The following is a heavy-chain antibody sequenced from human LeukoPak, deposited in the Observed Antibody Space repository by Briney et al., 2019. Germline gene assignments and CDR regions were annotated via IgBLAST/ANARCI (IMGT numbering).Heavy chain of an antibody. D-gene: IGHD5-12*01. J-gene: IGHJ4*02. CDR2: ISNDGINK. V-gene: IGHV3-30-3*01. Sequence: GTSLRLSCAASGFIFSSHNMHWVRQAPGKGMEWVALISNDGINKYYADSVKGRFTISRDNSKTTLYLQMNGLRGEETAVYYCARDGGYSYGRRIDYWGQGTLVTVSS. CDR3: ARDGGYSYGRRIDY. CDR1: GFIFSSHN.